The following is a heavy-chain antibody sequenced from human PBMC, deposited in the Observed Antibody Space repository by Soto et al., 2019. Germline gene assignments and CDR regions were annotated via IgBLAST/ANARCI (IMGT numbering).Heavy chain of an antibody. CDR1: GFTFSSYW. CDR3: ARVMYSVGGAPFDX. V-gene: IGHV3-48*04. CDR2: ISGSGTTI. D-gene: IGHD2-8*02. Sequence: GGSLRLSCAASGFTFSSYWMSWVRQAPGKGLEWVSYISGSGTTIYHADSVEGRFTISRDNARNSLYLQMNILRAEDTAVYYCARVMYSVGGAPFDXWGQGTMVTVSS. J-gene: IGHJ3*02.